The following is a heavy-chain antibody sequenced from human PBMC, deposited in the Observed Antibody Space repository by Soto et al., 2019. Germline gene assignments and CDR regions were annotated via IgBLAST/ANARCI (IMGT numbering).Heavy chain of an antibody. CDR2: INHSGST. J-gene: IGHJ6*02. V-gene: IGHV4-34*01. CDR3: ARPLTFDYGDYDYYYGMDV. CDR1: GGSFSGYY. Sequence: QVQLQQWGAGLLKPSETLSLTCAVYGGSFSGYYWSWIRQPPGKGLEWIGEINHSGSTNYNPSLKSRVTISVDTAKNQFSLELSSVTAADTAVYYCARPLTFDYGDYDYYYGMDVWGQGTTVTVSS. D-gene: IGHD4-17*01.